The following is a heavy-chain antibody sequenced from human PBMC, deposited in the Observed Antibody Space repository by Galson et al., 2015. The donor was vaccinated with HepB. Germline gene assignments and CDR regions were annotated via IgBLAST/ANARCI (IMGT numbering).Heavy chain of an antibody. Sequence: SLRLSCAASGFTFSDYYMSWIRQAPGKGLEWVSYISSSGSTIYYADSVKGRFTISRDNAKNSLYLQMNSLRAEDTAVYYCARDSVSGYSNYVGYWGQGTLVTVSS. J-gene: IGHJ4*02. CDR3: ARDSVSGYSNYVGY. D-gene: IGHD4-11*01. CDR1: GFTFSDYY. V-gene: IGHV3-11*01. CDR2: ISSSGSTI.